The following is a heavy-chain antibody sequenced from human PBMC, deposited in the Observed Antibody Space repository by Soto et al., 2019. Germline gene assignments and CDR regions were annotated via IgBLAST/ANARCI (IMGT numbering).Heavy chain of an antibody. CDR1: GYTFTSYG. D-gene: IGHD6-13*01. J-gene: IGHJ5*02. CDR2: ISAYNGNT. CDR3: ARDSSSWTKPNCFDP. V-gene: IGHV1-18*01. Sequence: QVQLVQSGAEVKKPGASVKVSCKASGYTFTSYGISWVRQAPGQGLEWMGWISAYNGNTNYAQKRQGRVTMTTDTSTSTAYMELRSLRSDDTAVYYCARDSSSWTKPNCFDPWGQGTLVTVSS.